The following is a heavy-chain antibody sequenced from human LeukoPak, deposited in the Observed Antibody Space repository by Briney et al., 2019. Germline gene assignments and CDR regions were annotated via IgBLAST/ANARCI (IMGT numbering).Heavy chain of an antibody. CDR1: GFTFDDYA. CDR2: ISWNSGSI. V-gene: IGHV3-9*03. D-gene: IGHD4-17*01. Sequence: GRSLRLSCAASGFTFDDYAMHWVRQAPGKGLEWVSGISWNSGSIGYADSEKGRFTISRDNAKNSLYPQMNSLRAEDMALYYCAKDLCAVTTGCAFDIWGQGTMVTVSS. CDR3: AKDLCAVTTGCAFDI. J-gene: IGHJ3*02.